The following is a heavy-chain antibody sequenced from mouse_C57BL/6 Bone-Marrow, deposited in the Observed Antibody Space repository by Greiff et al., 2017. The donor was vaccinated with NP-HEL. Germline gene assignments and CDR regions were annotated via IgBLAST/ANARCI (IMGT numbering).Heavy chain of an antibody. CDR1: GYTFTDYY. V-gene: IGHV1-26*01. CDR3: ARARNSSGYFDY. D-gene: IGHD3-2*02. J-gene: IGHJ2*01. CDR2: INPNNGGT. Sequence: EVQLQQSGPELVKPGASVKISCKASGYTFTDYYMNWVKQSHGKSLEWIGDINPNNGGTSYNQKFKGKATLTVDKSSSTAYMELRSLTSEDSAVYYCARARNSSGYFDYWGQGTTLTVSS.